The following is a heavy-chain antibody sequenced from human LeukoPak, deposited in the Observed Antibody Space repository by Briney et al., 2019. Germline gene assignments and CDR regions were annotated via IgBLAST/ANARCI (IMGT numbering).Heavy chain of an antibody. Sequence: GGSLRLSCAASGFTVSSNYMSWVRQAPGKGLEWVSVIYNDGVTYYADSVKGRFTISRDNSKNTVFLQMNSLRAEDTAMFYCARVAKADDYFDSWGQGTPVTVSS. V-gene: IGHV3-53*01. D-gene: IGHD5-12*01. J-gene: IGHJ4*02. CDR3: ARVAKADDYFDS. CDR1: GFTVSSNY. CDR2: IYNDGVT.